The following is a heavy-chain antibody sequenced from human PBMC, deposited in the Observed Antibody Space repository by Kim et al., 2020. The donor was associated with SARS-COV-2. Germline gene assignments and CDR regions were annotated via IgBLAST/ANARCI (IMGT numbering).Heavy chain of an antibody. CDR2: ISSSGSTI. V-gene: IGHV3-11*01. J-gene: IGHJ6*02. Sequence: GGSLRLSCAASGFTFSDYYMSWIRQAPGKGLEWVSYISSSGSTIYYADSVKGRFTISRDNAKNSLYLQMNSLRAEDTAVYYCARDFLPGAERANYYYYGMDVWGQGTTVTVSS. CDR1: GFTFSDYY. CDR3: ARDFLPGAERANYYYYGMDV.